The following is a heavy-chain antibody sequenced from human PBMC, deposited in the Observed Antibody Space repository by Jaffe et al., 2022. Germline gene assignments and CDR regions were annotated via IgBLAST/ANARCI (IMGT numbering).Heavy chain of an antibody. Sequence: EVQLVESGGGLVQPGGSLRLSCAASGFTFSSYAMHWVRQAPGKGLEYVSAISSNGGSTYYANSVKGRFTISRDNSKNTLYLQMGSLRAEDMAVYYCARDAVTGTFYYYYYMDVWGKGTTVTVSS. D-gene: IGHD2-21*02. CDR3: ARDAVTGTFYYYYYMDV. V-gene: IGHV3-64*01. J-gene: IGHJ6*03. CDR2: ISSNGGST. CDR1: GFTFSSYA.